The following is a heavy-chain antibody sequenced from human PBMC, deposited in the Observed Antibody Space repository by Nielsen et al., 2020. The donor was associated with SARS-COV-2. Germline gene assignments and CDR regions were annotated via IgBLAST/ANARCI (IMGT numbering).Heavy chain of an antibody. CDR2: IYWNDDK. D-gene: IGHD3-10*01. V-gene: IGHV2-5*01. J-gene: IGHJ4*02. CDR1: GFSLTTSGVD. CDR3: AHRTWSFWS. Sequence: SGPTLVKPTQTLTLTCTFSGFSLTTSGVDVGWFRQPPGKALEWLALIYWNDDKRLTPSLKSRLTLAKDTSRNQVVLTLTNLDPGDTATYFCAHRTWSFWSWGQGTHITVSS.